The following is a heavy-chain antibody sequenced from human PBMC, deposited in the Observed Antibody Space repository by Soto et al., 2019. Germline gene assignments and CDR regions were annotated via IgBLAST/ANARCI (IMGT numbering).Heavy chain of an antibody. Sequence: QVQLQQWGAGLLKPSETLSLTCAVYGGSFSGYYWSWIRQPPGKGPEWIGEINHSGSTNYNPSLKSRVTISVDTSKNQFSLKLSSVTAADTAVYYCARGRIVGATTHNWFDPWGQGTLVTVSS. CDR2: INHSGST. D-gene: IGHD1-26*01. CDR3: ARGRIVGATTHNWFDP. J-gene: IGHJ5*02. CDR1: GGSFSGYY. V-gene: IGHV4-34*01.